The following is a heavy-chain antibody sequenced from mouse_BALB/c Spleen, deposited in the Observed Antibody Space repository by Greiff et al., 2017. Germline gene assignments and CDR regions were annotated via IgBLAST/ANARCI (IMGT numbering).Heavy chain of an antibody. CDR1: GFAFSSYD. CDR3: ARHGGAMDY. V-gene: IGHV5-12-1*01. CDR2: ISSGGGST. Sequence: EVQLVESGGGLVKPGGSLKLSCAASGFAFSSYDMSWVRQTPEKRLEWVAYISSGGGSTYYPDTVKGRFTISRGNAKNTLYLQMSSLKSEDTAMYYCARHGGAMDYWGQGTSVTVSS. J-gene: IGHJ4*01.